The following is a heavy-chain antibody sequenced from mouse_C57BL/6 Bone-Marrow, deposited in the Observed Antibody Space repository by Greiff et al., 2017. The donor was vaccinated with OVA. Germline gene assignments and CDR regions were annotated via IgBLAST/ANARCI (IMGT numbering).Heavy chain of an antibody. CDR2: IDPENGDT. J-gene: IGHJ1*03. CDR1: GFNIKDDY. Sequence: VQLQQSGAELVRPGASVKLSCTASGFNIKDDYMHWVKQRPEQGLEWIGWIDPENGDTEYASKFQGKATITADTSSNTAYLQLSSLTSEDTAVYYCTLITTVVAPDWYFDVWGTGTTVTVSS. CDR3: TLITTVVAPDWYFDV. D-gene: IGHD1-1*01. V-gene: IGHV14-4*01.